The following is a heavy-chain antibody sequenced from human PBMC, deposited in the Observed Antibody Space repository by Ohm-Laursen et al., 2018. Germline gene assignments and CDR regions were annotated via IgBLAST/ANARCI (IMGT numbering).Heavy chain of an antibody. J-gene: IGHJ4*02. CDR2: INSDGTST. CDR1: GFTVSDAW. CDR3: ARETDFDY. V-gene: IGHV3-74*01. Sequence: SLRLSCAASGFTVSDAWMSWVRQAPGKGLVWVSRINSDGTSTSYADSVKGRFTISRDNAENTLYLQMNSLRAEDTAVYYCARETDFDYWGQGTLVTVSS.